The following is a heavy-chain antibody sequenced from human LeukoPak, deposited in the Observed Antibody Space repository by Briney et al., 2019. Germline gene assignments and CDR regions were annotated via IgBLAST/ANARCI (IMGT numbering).Heavy chain of an antibody. CDR1: GGTFSSYA. D-gene: IGHD3-22*01. V-gene: IGHV1-69*05. Sequence: VASVKVSCKASGGTFSSYAISSVRQAPGQGLEWMGGIIPIFGTANYAQKFQGRVTITTDESTSTAYMELSSLRSEDTAVYYCARGSAFYDSSGYLSYYFDYWGQGTLVTVSS. J-gene: IGHJ4*02. CDR3: ARGSAFYDSSGYLSYYFDY. CDR2: IIPIFGTA.